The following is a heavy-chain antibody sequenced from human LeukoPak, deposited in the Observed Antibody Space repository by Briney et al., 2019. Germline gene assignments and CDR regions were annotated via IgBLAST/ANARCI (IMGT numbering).Heavy chain of an antibody. J-gene: IGHJ5*02. D-gene: IGHD2-2*02. CDR2: IIPIFGTA. Sequence: SVKVSCKASGGTFSSYAISWVRQAPGQGLEWMGGIIPIFGTANYAQKFQGRVTITADESTSTAYMELSSLRSEDTAVYYCARISPRRPAAILRWFDPWGQGTLVTVSS. V-gene: IGHV1-69*01. CDR1: GGTFSSYA. CDR3: ARISPRRPAAILRWFDP.